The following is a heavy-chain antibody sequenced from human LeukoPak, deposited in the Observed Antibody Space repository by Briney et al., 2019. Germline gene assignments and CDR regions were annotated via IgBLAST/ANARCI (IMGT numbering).Heavy chain of an antibody. CDR1: GGSISSYY. CDR3: ARHLYFEDSSGYYSYSFDY. V-gene: IGHV4-59*08. J-gene: IGHJ4*02. CDR2: IYYSGST. Sequence: SETLSLTCTVSGGSISSYYWSWIRQPPGKGLEWIGHIYYSGSTNYNTSLKSRVTISVDTSKNQFSLKLSSVTAADTAVYYCARHLYFEDSSGYYSYSFDYWGQGTLVTVSS. D-gene: IGHD3-22*01.